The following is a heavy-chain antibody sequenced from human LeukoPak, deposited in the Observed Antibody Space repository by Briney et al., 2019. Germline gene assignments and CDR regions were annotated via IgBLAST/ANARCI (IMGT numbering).Heavy chain of an antibody. D-gene: IGHD3-22*01. Sequence: ASVRVSCKASGYSFTGSFIFWMRQAPGQGLECMGWLNTDNGGVKYAQKLQGRVTMTTDTSTSTAYMELRSLRSDDTAVYYCARGEGDSSGYYLLWFDYWGQGTLVTVSS. J-gene: IGHJ4*02. CDR3: ARGEGDSSGYYLLWFDY. V-gene: IGHV1-18*04. CDR2: LNTDNGGV. CDR1: GYSFTGSF.